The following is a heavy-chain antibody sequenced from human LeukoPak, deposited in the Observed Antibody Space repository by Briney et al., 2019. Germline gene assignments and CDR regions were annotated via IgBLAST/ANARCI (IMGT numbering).Heavy chain of an antibody. CDR2: IQYDGSNK. CDR1: GFTFSSYG. V-gene: IGHV3-30*02. D-gene: IGHD1-14*01. CDR3: AKGGYDPVC. J-gene: IGHJ4*02. Sequence: PGGSLRLSCAASGFTFSSYGMHWVRQAPGKGLEWVAFIQYDGSNKYYADSVKGRFTISRDNSKNTLYLQMNSLRAEDTAVYYCAKGGYDPVCWGQGTLVTVSS.